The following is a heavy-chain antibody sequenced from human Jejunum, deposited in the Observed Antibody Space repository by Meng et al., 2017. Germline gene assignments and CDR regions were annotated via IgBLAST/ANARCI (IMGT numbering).Heavy chain of an antibody. CDR2: INSEGSST. CDR3: ATGYCNGDNCNSTVSVFDF. CDR1: GFTFNNYW. V-gene: IGHV3-74*01. D-gene: IGHD2-15*01. Sequence: GESLKISCAASGFTFNNYWMHWVRQAPGKGPVWVARINSEGSSTTYADYVKGRFTISRDNAKSTLYLQMNSLRDEDTAEYYCATGYCNGDNCNSTVSVFDFWVQGTLVTVSS. J-gene: IGHJ4*02.